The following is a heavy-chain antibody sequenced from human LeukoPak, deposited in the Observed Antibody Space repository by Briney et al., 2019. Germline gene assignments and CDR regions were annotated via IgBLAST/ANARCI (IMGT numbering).Heavy chain of an antibody. CDR3: ARQIRYTYDPNWFHP. V-gene: IGHV4-39*01. Sequence: PSETLSLTCSVPGDSIAATSYYWAWIRQPPGKGLEWIGSIYYGGNINYDPSLQSRVTISIDTSKNQFSLSLTSVTAADTAVYFCARQIRYTYDPNWFHPWGQGTLVTVSS. CDR2: IYYGGNI. D-gene: IGHD5-12*01. J-gene: IGHJ5*02. CDR1: GDSIAATSYY.